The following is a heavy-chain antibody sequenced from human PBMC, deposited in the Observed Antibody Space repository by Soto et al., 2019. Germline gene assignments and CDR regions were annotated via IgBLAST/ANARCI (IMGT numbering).Heavy chain of an antibody. V-gene: IGHV3-23*01. Sequence: GGSLRLSCAASGFTFSSYAMSWVRQAPGKGLEWVSAIRGSGGSTYYEDSVKGRFTISRDNSKNTLYLQMNSQRAENTAVYYCAKDCSSTSCYVFDYWGQGTLVTVSS. J-gene: IGHJ4*02. D-gene: IGHD2-2*01. CDR3: AKDCSSTSCYVFDY. CDR2: IRGSGGST. CDR1: GFTFSSYA.